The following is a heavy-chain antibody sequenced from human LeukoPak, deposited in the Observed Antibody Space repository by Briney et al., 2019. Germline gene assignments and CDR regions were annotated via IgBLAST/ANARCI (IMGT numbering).Heavy chain of an antibody. CDR3: ARLVMLLSYGENFDY. V-gene: IGHV4-39*01. J-gene: IGHJ4*02. CDR2: IYYSGST. D-gene: IGHD5-18*01. CDR1: GGSISSSSYY. Sequence: SETLSLTCTVSGGSISSSSYYWGWIRQPPGKGLEWIGSIYYSGSTYYNPSLKSRVAISVDTSKNQFSLKLSSVTAADTAVYYCARLVMLLSYGENFDYWGQGTLVTVSS.